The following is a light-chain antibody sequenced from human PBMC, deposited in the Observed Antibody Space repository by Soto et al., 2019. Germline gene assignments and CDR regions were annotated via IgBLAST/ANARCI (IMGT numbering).Light chain of an antibody. CDR3: QQRSNWIT. CDR1: QSVSSS. J-gene: IGKJ5*01. CDR2: DVS. V-gene: IGKV3-11*01. Sequence: EIVLTQSPATLSLSPGEGATLSCRASQSVSSSLAWYQQKPGQALMLLIYDVSNRATGVPPRFSGSGSGTDFTLTISSLEPEDFAVYYCQQRSNWITFGQGTRLEIE.